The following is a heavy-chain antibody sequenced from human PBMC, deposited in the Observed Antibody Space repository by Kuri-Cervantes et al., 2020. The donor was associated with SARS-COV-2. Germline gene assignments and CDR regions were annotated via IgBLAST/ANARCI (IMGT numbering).Heavy chain of an antibody. CDR3: AREGVVPAAISPYWYFDL. D-gene: IGHD2-2*02. J-gene: IGHJ2*01. Sequence: ASVKVSCKVSGYTLTELSMHWVRQAPGQGLEWMGWMNPNSGNTGYAQRFQGRVTITRNTSISTAYMELSSLRSEDTAVYYCAREGVVPAAISPYWYFDLWGRGTLVTVSS. CDR2: MNPNSGNT. CDR1: GYTLTELS. V-gene: IGHV1-8*03.